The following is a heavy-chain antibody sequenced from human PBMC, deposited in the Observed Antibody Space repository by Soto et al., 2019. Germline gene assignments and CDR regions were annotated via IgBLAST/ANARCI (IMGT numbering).Heavy chain of an antibody. CDR3: PREIGYSSRWYYFDY. CDR2: ISAYNGNT. D-gene: IGHD6-13*01. J-gene: IGHJ4*02. V-gene: IGHV1-18*04. CDR1: VYTLTSYG. Sequence: ASAKFSFKASVYTLTSYGISWLRHAPGQGLEWMGWISAYNGNTNYSQKLQGRVTMTTDTSTSTAYIELRSLRSDDTAVYYRPREIGYSSRWYYFDYWGQGTLVTVSS.